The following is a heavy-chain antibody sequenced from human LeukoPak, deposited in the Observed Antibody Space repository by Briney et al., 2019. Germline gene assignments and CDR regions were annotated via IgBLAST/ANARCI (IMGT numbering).Heavy chain of an antibody. D-gene: IGHD3-10*01. CDR3: ARRLFGVSGFDP. CDR1: GGSISSYY. J-gene: IGHJ5*02. CDR2: IYYSGST. V-gene: IGHV4-59*08. Sequence: PSETLSLTCTVSGGSISSYYWSWIRQPPGKGLEWIGYIYYSGSTNYNPSLKSRVTISVDTSKNQLSLKLSSVTAADTAVYYCARRLFGVSGFDPWGQGTLVTVSS.